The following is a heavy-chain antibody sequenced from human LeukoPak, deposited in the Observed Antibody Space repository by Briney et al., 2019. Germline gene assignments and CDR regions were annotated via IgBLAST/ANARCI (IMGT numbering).Heavy chain of an antibody. J-gene: IGHJ4*02. CDR3: ARVPQYYYDSSGYYYFDY. Sequence: ASVKVSCKASGYTFTSYDINWVRQATGQGLEWMGWMNPNSGNTCSAQKFQGRVTMTRNTSISTAYMELSSLRSEDTAVYYCARVPQYYYDSSGYYYFDYWGQGTLVTVSS. D-gene: IGHD3-22*01. V-gene: IGHV1-8*01. CDR1: GYTFTSYD. CDR2: MNPNSGNT.